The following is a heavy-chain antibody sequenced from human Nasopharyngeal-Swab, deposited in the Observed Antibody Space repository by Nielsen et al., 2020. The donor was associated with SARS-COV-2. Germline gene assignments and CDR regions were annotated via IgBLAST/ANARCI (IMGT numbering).Heavy chain of an antibody. D-gene: IGHD2-2*01. CDR2: ISAYNGNT. J-gene: IGHJ5*02. CDR3: ARDRGYCSSTSCYDNWFDP. CDR1: GGTFSSYA. V-gene: IGHV1-18*01. Sequence: ASVKVSCKASGGTFSSYAISWVRQAPGQGLEWMGWISAYNGNTNYAQKLQGRVTMTTDTSTSTAYMELRSLRSDDTAVYYCARDRGYCSSTSCYDNWFDPWGQGTLVTVSS.